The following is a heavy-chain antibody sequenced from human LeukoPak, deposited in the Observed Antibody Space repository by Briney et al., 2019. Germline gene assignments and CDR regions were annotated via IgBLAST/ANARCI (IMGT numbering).Heavy chain of an antibody. V-gene: IGHV1-18*01. CDR3: ARLGGDYYYYYYMDV. D-gene: IGHD2-21*02. J-gene: IGHJ6*03. Sequence: ASVKVSCKASGYTFTSYGINWVRQAPGQGREGMGWISAYNGNTNYAQKLQGRVTMTTDTSTSTAYMDLRSPRSDYTAVYYCARLGGDYYYYYYMDVWGKGTTVTVSS. CDR2: ISAYNGNT. CDR1: GYTFTSYG.